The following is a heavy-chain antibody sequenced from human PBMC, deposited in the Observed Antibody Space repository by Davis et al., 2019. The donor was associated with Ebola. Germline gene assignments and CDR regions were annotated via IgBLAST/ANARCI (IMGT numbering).Heavy chain of an antibody. D-gene: IGHD4-23*01. CDR1: GGSFSGYY. Sequence: MPSETLSLTCAVYGGSFSGYYWSWIRQPPGKGLEWIGEINHSGSTNYNPSLKSRVTISVDTSKNQFSLKLSSVTAADTAVYYCARAIGGYSGWFDPWGQGTLVTVSS. V-gene: IGHV4-34*01. J-gene: IGHJ5*02. CDR3: ARAIGGYSGWFDP. CDR2: INHSGST.